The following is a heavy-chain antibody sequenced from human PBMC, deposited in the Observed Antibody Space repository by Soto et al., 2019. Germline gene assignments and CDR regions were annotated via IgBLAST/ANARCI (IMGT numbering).Heavy chain of an antibody. CDR1: GRTLTALS. J-gene: IGHJ6*02. CDR3: ATLGYCSGDSVTRSCYSGLEV. D-gene: IGHD2-15*01. CDR2: FDPVDGET. V-gene: IGHV1-24*01. Sequence: ASVKVSWKVSGRTLTALSMHWVRQAPGKGPEWMGGFDPVDGETIYAQKFQVRVTMTEDTSTDTAYMELNSLRSEDTAVYYCATLGYCSGDSVTRSCYSGLEVWGQGTKVTVSS.